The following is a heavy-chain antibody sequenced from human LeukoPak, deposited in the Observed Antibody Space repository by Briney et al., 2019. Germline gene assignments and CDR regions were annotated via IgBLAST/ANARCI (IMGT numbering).Heavy chain of an antibody. V-gene: IGHV3-15*01. CDR3: TTDAATIAAAGTGPY. CDR1: GFTFSNAW. D-gene: IGHD6-13*01. Sequence: GGSLRLSCAASGFTFSNAWMSWVRQAPGKGLEWVGRIKSKTDGGTTDYAAPVKGRFTISREDSKNTLSLQMNSLKSEDTAVYYCTTDAATIAAAGTGPYWGQGTLVTVSS. J-gene: IGHJ4*02. CDR2: IKSKTDGGTT.